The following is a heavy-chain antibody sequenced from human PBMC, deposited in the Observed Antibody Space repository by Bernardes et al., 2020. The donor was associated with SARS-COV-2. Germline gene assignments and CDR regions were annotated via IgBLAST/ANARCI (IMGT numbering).Heavy chain of an antibody. J-gene: IGHJ3*02. V-gene: IGHV3-48*01. CDR3: ARDLEAITMIVVVITPSAFDI. CDR2: ISSSSSTI. CDR1: GFTFSSYS. D-gene: IGHD3-22*01. Sequence: GGSLRLSCAASGFTFSSYSMNWVRQAPGKGLEWVSYISSSSSTIYYADSVKGRFTISRDNAKNSLLLQMNSLRAEDTAVYYCARDLEAITMIVVVITPSAFDIWGQGTMVTVSS.